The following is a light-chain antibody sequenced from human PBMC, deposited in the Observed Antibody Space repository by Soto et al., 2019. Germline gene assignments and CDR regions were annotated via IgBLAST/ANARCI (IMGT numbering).Light chain of an antibody. J-gene: IGKJ3*01. CDR3: QRYGLSPPFS. CDR2: ATS. CDR1: QSLNRNY. V-gene: IGKV3-20*01. Sequence: EIVLTQSPGTLSLSPGERASLSCRASQSLNRNYVAWYQQKVGQAPRLLIYATSGKATGIPDRFRGSGSGTEFNLTIVRLEPEDFAVYYCQRYGLSPPFSFGPGTKVEIK.